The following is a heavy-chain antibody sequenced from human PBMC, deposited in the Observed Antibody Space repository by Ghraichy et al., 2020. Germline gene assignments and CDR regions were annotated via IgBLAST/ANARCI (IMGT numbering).Heavy chain of an antibody. V-gene: IGHV1-3*01. CDR1: GYTFTSYA. D-gene: IGHD1-7*01. Sequence: ASVKVSFKASGYTFTSYAMHWVRQAPGQRLEWMGWINAGNGNTKYSQKFQGRVTITRDTSASTAYMELSSLRSEDTAVYYCARDGPLVTGTTFREPYYYGMDVWGQGTTVTVSS. CDR2: INAGNGNT. CDR3: ARDGPLVTGTTFREPYYYGMDV. J-gene: IGHJ6*02.